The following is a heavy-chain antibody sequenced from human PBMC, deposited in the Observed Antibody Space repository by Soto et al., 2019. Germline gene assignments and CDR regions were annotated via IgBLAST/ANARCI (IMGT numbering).Heavy chain of an antibody. CDR3: AKDPYPLQLEPPWYFDY. CDR1: GFTFSSYG. D-gene: IGHD1-1*01. Sequence: GGSLRLSCAASGFTFSSYGMHWVRQAPGKGLEWVAVISYDGSNKYYADSVKGRFTISRDNSKNTLYLQMNSLRAEDTAVYYCAKDPYPLQLEPPWYFDYWGQGTLVTVSS. CDR2: ISYDGSNK. V-gene: IGHV3-30*18. J-gene: IGHJ4*02.